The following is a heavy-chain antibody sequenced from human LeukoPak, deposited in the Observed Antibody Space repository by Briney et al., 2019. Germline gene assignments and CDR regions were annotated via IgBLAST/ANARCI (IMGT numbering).Heavy chain of an antibody. CDR2: ISGSAGST. CDR1: GFTFSSYG. J-gene: IGHJ4*02. Sequence: QSGGSLRLSCAASGFTFSSYGMSWVRQAPGKGPEWVSSISGSAGSTYYADSVKGRFTISRDNSKNTLYLQMNSLRAEDTAVYYCAKGPVFDYWGQGTLVTVSS. V-gene: IGHV3-23*01. CDR3: AKGPVFDY.